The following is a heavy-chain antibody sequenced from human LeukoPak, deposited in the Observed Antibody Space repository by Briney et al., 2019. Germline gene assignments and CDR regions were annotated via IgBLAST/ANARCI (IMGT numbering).Heavy chain of an antibody. D-gene: IGHD6-19*01. CDR3: ARDLYGSGDY. J-gene: IGHJ4*02. CDR2: ISYDGSNK. Sequence: PGRSLRLSCAASGFTFSSYAMHWVRQAPGKGLEWVAVISYDGSNKYYADSVKGRFTISRDNSKNTLYLQMNSLRAEDTAAYYCARDLYGSGDYWGQGTLVTVSS. V-gene: IGHV3-30-3*01. CDR1: GFTFSSYA.